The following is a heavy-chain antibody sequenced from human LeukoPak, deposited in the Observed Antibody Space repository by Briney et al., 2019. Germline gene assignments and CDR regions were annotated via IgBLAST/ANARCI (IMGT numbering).Heavy chain of an antibody. CDR2: IYYSGST. Sequence: TSETLSLTCTVSGGSISSYYWSWIRQPPGKGLEWIGYIYYSGSTNYNPSLKSRVTILVDTSKNQFSLKLSSVTAADTAVYYCARRAHSGYYWIFDYWGQGTLVTVSS. V-gene: IGHV4-59*01. D-gene: IGHD3-22*01. CDR3: ARRAHSGYYWIFDY. CDR1: GGSISSYY. J-gene: IGHJ4*02.